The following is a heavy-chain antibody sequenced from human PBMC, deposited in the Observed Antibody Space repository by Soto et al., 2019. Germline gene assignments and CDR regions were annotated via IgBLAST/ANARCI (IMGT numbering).Heavy chain of an antibody. CDR1: GFTFDDYA. J-gene: IGHJ4*02. CDR3: AKDIQATVTTPNDY. V-gene: IGHV3-9*01. CDR2: ISWNSGSI. D-gene: IGHD4-17*01. Sequence: GGSLRLSCAASGFTFDDYAMHWVRQAPGKGLEWVSGISWNSGSIGYADSVKGRFTISRDNAKNSLYLQMNSLRAEDTALYYCAKDIQATVTTPNDYWGQGTLVTVSS.